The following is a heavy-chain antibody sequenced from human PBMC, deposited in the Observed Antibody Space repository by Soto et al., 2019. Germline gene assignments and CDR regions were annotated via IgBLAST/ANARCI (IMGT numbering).Heavy chain of an antibody. D-gene: IGHD2-2*01. CDR1: GYTFTIYA. V-gene: IGHV1-3*01. CDR3: ARDLGYALPYFDY. J-gene: IGHJ4*02. CDR2: INAGNGNT. Sequence: ASVKVSCKASGYTFTIYAMHWVLQAPGQRLEWMGWINAGNGNTKYSQKFQGRVTITRDTSASTAYMELSSLRSEDTAVYYCARDLGYALPYFDYWGQGTLVTVSS.